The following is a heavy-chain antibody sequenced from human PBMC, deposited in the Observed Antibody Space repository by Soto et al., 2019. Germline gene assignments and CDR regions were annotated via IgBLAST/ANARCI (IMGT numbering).Heavy chain of an antibody. CDR2: ISAYNGNT. D-gene: IGHD5-18*01. CDR3: ARIRRGYSYGNWFDP. J-gene: IGHJ5*02. V-gene: IGHV1-18*01. Sequence: ASVKVSCKASGYTFTSYGISWVRQAPGQGLEWMGWISAYNGNTNYAQKLQGRVTMTTDTSTSTAYMELRSLRSDDTAVYYCARIRRGYSYGNWFDPWGQGTLVTVS. CDR1: GYTFTSYG.